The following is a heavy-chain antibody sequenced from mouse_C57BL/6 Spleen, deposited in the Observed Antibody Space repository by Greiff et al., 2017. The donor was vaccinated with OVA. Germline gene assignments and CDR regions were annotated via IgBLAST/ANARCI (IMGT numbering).Heavy chain of an antibody. CDR3: ARQDYGSSPYYAMDY. J-gene: IGHJ4*01. Sequence: QVQLKQSGPGLVAPSQSLSITCTVSGFSLTSYGVHWVRQPPGKGLEWLVVIWSDGSTTYNSALKSRLSISKDNSKSQVFLKMNSLQTDDTAMYYCARQDYGSSPYYAMDYWGQGTSVTVSS. CDR1: GFSLTSYG. D-gene: IGHD1-1*01. CDR2: IWSDGST. V-gene: IGHV2-6-1*01.